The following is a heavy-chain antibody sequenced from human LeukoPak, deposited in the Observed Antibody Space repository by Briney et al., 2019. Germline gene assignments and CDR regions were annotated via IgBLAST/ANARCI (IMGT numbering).Heavy chain of an antibody. CDR3: AKNPRYCSSTSCYIYFQH. CDR1: GFTFSSYA. J-gene: IGHJ1*01. V-gene: IGHV3-23*01. CDR2: ISGSGGST. D-gene: IGHD2-2*02. Sequence: GSLRLSCAASGFTFSSYAMSWVRQAPGKGLEWVSAISGSGGSTYYADSVKGRFTISRDNSKNTLYLQMNSLRAEDTAVYYCAKNPRYCSSTSCYIYFQHWGQGTLVTVSS.